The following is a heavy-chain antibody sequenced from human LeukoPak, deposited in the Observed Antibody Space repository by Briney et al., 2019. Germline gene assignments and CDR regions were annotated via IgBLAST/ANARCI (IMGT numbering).Heavy chain of an antibody. D-gene: IGHD3-3*01. V-gene: IGHV4-59*08. CDR2: IYYSGST. CDR1: GGSISSYY. J-gene: IGHJ6*04. Sequence: SETLSLTCTVSGGSISSYYWSWIRQPPGKGLEWIGYIYYSGSTNYNPSLKSRVTISVDTSKNQFSLQLSSMTAADTAAYYCARFGATIFGVAPGPDVWGKGTTVTVSS. CDR3: ARFGATIFGVAPGPDV.